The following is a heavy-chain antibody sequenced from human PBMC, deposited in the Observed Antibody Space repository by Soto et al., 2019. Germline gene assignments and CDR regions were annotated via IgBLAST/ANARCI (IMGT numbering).Heavy chain of an antibody. V-gene: IGHV4-59*01. CDR3: AFLDAGFGYFPP. CDR1: GGSITSYY. CDR2: MYHRGST. D-gene: IGHD5-18*01. Sequence: QVQLQESGPGLVKASETLSLTCSVSGGSITSYYWSWIRQPPGEGLEWIGYMYHRGSTNYNPSLKGRVAISIATSKTQSSLKRASVPSADTAVYYCAFLDAGFGYFPPWGQGTLVTVSS. J-gene: IGHJ5*02.